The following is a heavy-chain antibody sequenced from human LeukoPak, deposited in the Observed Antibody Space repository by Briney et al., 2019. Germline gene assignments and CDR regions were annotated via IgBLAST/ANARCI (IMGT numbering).Heavy chain of an antibody. Sequence: GASVKVSCKASGYTFTSYDINWVRQATGQGLEWMGWMNPNSGNTGYAQKFQGRVTMTRNTSISTAYMELSSLRSEDTAVYYCAIHLPSSSWYYYYYYGMDVWGQGTTVTVSS. CDR2: MNPNSGNT. V-gene: IGHV1-8*01. CDR1: GYTFTSYD. D-gene: IGHD6-13*01. CDR3: AIHLPSSSWYYYYYYGMDV. J-gene: IGHJ6*02.